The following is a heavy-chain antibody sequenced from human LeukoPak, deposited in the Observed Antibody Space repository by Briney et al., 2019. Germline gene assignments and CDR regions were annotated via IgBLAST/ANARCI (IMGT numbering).Heavy chain of an antibody. D-gene: IGHD2-2*01. V-gene: IGHV3-9*01. CDR1: GFTFDDYA. CDR3: PKPLSQYIVIVPAGINDY. Sequence: GGSLRLSCAASGFTFDDYAMHWVRQAPGKGLEWVSGISWNSGSIGYADSVKGRFTISRDNAKNSLYLQMNSLRAEDTAVYYCPKPLSQYIVIVPAGINDYWGQGTLVTVSS. J-gene: IGHJ4*02. CDR2: ISWNSGSI.